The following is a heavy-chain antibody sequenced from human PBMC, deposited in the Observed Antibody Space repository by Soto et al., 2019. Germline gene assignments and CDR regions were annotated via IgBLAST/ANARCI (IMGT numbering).Heavy chain of an antibody. CDR3: ASDRGKIEY. Sequence: PGGSLRLSCAASGFTFSNYWMTWVRQAPGKGLEWVANMKQDGSEKYYVDSVKGRFTITRDNAKNSLYLQMNSLRADDTAVYYCASDRGKIEYWGQGALVTVSS. D-gene: IGHD3-16*01. V-gene: IGHV3-7*05. CDR2: MKQDGSEK. J-gene: IGHJ4*02. CDR1: GFTFSNYW.